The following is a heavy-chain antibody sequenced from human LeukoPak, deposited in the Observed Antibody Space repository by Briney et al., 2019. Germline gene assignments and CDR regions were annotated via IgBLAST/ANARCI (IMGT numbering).Heavy chain of an antibody. Sequence: GRSLRLSCIASGFSFDDHGMHWVRQAPGKGLEWVSRINWNSGRMIYADSVKGRFTISRDNAKKTLYLQMNSLRPEDTAFYNCAKEIFGVALGFWGQGTLVTVSS. J-gene: IGHJ4*02. CDR3: AKEIFGVALGF. D-gene: IGHD3-3*01. V-gene: IGHV3-9*01. CDR1: GFSFDDHG. CDR2: INWNSGRM.